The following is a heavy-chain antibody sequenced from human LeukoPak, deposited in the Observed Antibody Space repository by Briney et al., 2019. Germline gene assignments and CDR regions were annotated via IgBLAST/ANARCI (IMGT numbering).Heavy chain of an antibody. V-gene: IGHV3-74*01. CDR2: LNSDGSST. Sequence: GGSLRLSCAASGFTFSSYWMHWVRQAPGKGLVWVSRLNSDGSSTSYADSVKGRFTISRDNAENTLNLQMNNLSAEDTAVYYCARASNRNSINFDYWGQGALVTVSS. J-gene: IGHJ4*02. CDR3: ARASNRNSINFDY. CDR1: GFTFSSYW. D-gene: IGHD1-1*01.